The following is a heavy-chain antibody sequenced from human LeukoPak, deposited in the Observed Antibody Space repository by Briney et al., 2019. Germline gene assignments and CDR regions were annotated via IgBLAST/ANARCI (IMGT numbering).Heavy chain of an antibody. CDR3: ALTGMVRGVIDAFDI. CDR2: ISDGGDST. J-gene: IGHJ3*02. Sequence: PGGSLRLSCAASGFTFSSEGMAWLRQAPGKGLEWVSSISDGGDSTYYADSVKGRFTISRDNSKNTLYLQMNSQRAEDTAVYYCALTGMVRGVIDAFDIWGQGTMVTVSS. D-gene: IGHD3-10*01. CDR1: GFTFSSEG. V-gene: IGHV3-23*01.